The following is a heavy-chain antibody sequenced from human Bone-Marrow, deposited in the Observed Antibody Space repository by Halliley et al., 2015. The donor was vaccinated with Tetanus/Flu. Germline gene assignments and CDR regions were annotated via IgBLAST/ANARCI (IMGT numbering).Heavy chain of an antibody. CDR3: VHSGDYYSTSR. CDR2: ISYSGTT. CDR1: GGSITTSLYY. Sequence: TLSLTCTVSGGSITTSLYYWTWIRQHPGKGLEWVGCISYSGTTYYSPSLKSRLTMSIDTSKNQFSLKLNSVTAADTAVYYCVHSGDYYSTSRWGQGTLVTVS. V-gene: IGHV4-31*03. D-gene: IGHD2-21*01. J-gene: IGHJ4*02.